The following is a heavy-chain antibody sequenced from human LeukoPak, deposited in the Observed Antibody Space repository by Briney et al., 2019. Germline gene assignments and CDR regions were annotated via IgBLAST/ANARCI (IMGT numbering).Heavy chain of an antibody. CDR3: ARVGSYYNYYFDY. CDR2: IKKDGSEK. V-gene: IGHV3-7*01. CDR1: GFTFSSYW. J-gene: IGHJ4*02. D-gene: IGHD3-10*01. Sequence: GGSLRLSCAASGFTFSSYWMSWVRQAPGKGLEWVANIKKDGSEKYYVDSVKGRFTISRDNAKNSLYLQMNSLRAEDTAVYYCARVGSYYNYYFDYWGQGTLVTVSS.